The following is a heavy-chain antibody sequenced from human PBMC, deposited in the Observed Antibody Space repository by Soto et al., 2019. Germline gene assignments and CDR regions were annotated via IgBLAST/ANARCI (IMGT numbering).Heavy chain of an antibody. CDR1: GYNFMRYG. Sequence: QVQLVQSGAEVKKPGASVKVSCKASGYNFMRYGFTWVRQAPGQGLEWMGWINVDNGETKYPQKIQGRVTMTTDTSTSTVYMELRSLTSDDTAVYYCARWISGGYSDWFDPWGQGTLVTVPS. D-gene: IGHD1-26*01. V-gene: IGHV1-18*04. CDR3: ARWISGGYSDWFDP. J-gene: IGHJ5*01. CDR2: INVDNGET.